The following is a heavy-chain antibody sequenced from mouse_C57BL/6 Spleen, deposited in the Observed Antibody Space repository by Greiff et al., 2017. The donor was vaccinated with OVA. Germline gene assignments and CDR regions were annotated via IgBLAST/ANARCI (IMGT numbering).Heavy chain of an antibody. CDR2: ISDGGSYT. CDR3: ARDNPNLFDY. Sequence: DVKLVESGGGLVKPGGSLKLSCAASGFTFSSYAMSWVRQTPEKRLEWVATISDGGSYTYYPDNVKGRFTISRDNAKNNLYLQMSHLKSEDTAMYYCARDNPNLFDYWGQGTTLTVSS. V-gene: IGHV5-4*01. J-gene: IGHJ2*01. D-gene: IGHD6-1*01. CDR1: GFTFSSYA.